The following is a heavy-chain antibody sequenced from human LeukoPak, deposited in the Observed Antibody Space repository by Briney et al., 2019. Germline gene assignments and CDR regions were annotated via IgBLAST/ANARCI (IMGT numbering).Heavy chain of an antibody. D-gene: IGHD3-3*01. CDR1: GGSISSGSYY. CDR2: IYTGGST. Sequence: SETLSLTCTVSGGSISSGSYYWSWIRQPAGKGLEWIGRIYTGGSTNYNPSLKSRVTISVDTSKNQFSLKLSSVTAADTAVYYCARVLDDFWSGSHYFDYWGQGTLVTVSS. CDR3: ARVLDDFWSGSHYFDY. J-gene: IGHJ4*02. V-gene: IGHV4-61*02.